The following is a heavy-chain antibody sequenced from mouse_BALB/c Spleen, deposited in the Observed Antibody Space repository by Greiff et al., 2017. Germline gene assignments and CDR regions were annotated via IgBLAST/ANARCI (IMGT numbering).Heavy chain of an antibody. D-gene: IGHD4-1*01. Sequence: EVKLVESGGGLVQPGGSRKLSCAASGFTFSSFGMHWVRQAPEKGLEWVAYISSGSSTIYYADTVKGRFTISRDNPKNTLFLQMTSLRSEDTAMYYCARSTNWDPVFDYWGQGTTLTVSS. V-gene: IGHV5-17*02. CDR1: GFTFSSFG. J-gene: IGHJ2*01. CDR2: ISSGSSTI. CDR3: ARSTNWDPVFDY.